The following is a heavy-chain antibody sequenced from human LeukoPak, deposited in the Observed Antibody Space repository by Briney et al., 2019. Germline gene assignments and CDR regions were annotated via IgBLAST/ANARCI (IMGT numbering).Heavy chain of an antibody. V-gene: IGHV1-18*01. CDR3: ARERSEDDILTGYYGDFDY. Sequence: ASVKVSCKASGYTFTSHGFSWVRQAPGQGLEWMGWISAYIGNTNYAQKLQGRVTMTTDTSTSTAYMELRSLRSDDTAVYYCARERSEDDILTGYYGDFDYWGQGTLVTVSS. CDR1: GYTFTSHG. CDR2: ISAYIGNT. D-gene: IGHD3-9*01. J-gene: IGHJ4*02.